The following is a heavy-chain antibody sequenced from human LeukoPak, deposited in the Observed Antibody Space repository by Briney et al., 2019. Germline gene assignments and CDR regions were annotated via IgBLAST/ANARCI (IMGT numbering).Heavy chain of an antibody. D-gene: IGHD6-13*01. CDR2: IKSKANGETT. V-gene: IGHV3-15*01. Sequence: GGSLRLSCAASGFTFSNAWMSWVRQAPGKGLEWVGRIKSKANGETTDYAAPVKGRFTISRDDSKNTVYLQMNSLRAEDTAVYYCARDRKQQLDVYYYYGMDVWGQGTTVTVSS. J-gene: IGHJ6*02. CDR3: ARDRKQQLDVYYYYGMDV. CDR1: GFTFSNAW.